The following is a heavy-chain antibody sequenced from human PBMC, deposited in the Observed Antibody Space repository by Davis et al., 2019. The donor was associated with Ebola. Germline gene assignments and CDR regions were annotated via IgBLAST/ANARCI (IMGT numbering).Heavy chain of an antibody. CDR2: ISGSGGST. J-gene: IGHJ4*02. V-gene: IGHV3-23*01. CDR1: GFTFSSYA. Sequence: GESLKISCSASGFTFSSYAMSWVRQAPGKGLEWVSAISGSGGSTYYADSVKGRFTISRDNSKNTLYLQMNSLRAEDTAVYYCAKDPLGLRRGLTGGVYWGQGTLVTVSS. D-gene: IGHD1-20*01. CDR3: AKDPLGLRRGLTGGVY.